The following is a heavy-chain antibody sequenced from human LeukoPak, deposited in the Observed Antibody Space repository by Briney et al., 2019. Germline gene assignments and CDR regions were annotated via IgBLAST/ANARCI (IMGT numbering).Heavy chain of an antibody. V-gene: IGHV3-11*01. Sequence: GGSLRLSCAASGFTFSDYYMSWIRQAPGKGLEWVSYISSSGSTIYYADSVKGRFTISRDNAKNSLYLQMNSLRAEDTAVYYCARVITFGGGTVYYFDYWGQGTLVTVSS. J-gene: IGHJ4*02. CDR2: ISSSGSTI. CDR1: GFTFSDYY. D-gene: IGHD3-16*01. CDR3: ARVITFGGGTVYYFDY.